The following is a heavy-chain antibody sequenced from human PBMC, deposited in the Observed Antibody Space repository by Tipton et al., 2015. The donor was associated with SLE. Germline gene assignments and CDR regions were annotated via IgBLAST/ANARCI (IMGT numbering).Heavy chain of an antibody. J-gene: IGHJ4*02. CDR2: IYHSAST. Sequence: TLSLTCTVSGGSISSYYWNWIRQTPGKGLEWIGYIYHSASTNYNPSLKSRVTISVDTSKNQFSLKLTSVTAADTAVYYCATVTSSSWFRAFDYWGQGTLVTASS. V-gene: IGHV4-59*01. D-gene: IGHD6-13*01. CDR3: ATVTSSSWFRAFDY. CDR1: GGSISSYY.